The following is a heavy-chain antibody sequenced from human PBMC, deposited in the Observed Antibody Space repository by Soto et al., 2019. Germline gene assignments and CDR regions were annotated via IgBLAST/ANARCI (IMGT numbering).Heavy chain of an antibody. CDR3: AREAISSDYSDY. Sequence: EVQLVETGGGLIQPGGSLRLSCAASGFTVSSNYMSWVRQAPGQGLEWVSFIYSGGRTYYADSVKGRFTISRDNSKNTLYLQMNSLRAEDSAVYYCAREAISSDYSDYWGQGTLVIVSS. CDR2: IYSGGRT. V-gene: IGHV3-53*02. CDR1: GFTVSSNY. J-gene: IGHJ4*02. D-gene: IGHD3-22*01.